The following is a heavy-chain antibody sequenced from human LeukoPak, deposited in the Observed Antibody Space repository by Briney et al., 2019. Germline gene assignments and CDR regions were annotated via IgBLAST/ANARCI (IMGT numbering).Heavy chain of an antibody. J-gene: IGHJ4*02. D-gene: IGHD3-10*01. V-gene: IGHV3-11*01. CDR3: ARVGGQ. Sequence: PGGSLRLSCAVSGFTFTDTYMTWIRQAPGKGLESLSYISPSGTDISYADSVKGRFTISRDNAKNSLYLQMTSLRAEDTAVYYCARVGGQWGQGTLVTVSS. CDR1: GFTFTDTY. CDR2: ISPSGTDI.